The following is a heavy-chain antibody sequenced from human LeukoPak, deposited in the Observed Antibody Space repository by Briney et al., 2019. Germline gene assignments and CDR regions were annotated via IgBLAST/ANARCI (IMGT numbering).Heavy chain of an antibody. CDR2: IWYDGRNK. CDR3: ARDGGSSGYHDALGI. D-gene: IGHD3-22*01. Sequence: GGSLRLSCAASGFTFSSCGMHWVRQAPGRGLEWVALIWYDGRNKYYADSVKGRFTISRDNSKNTLSLQLNSLRDEDTAVYYCARDGGSSGYHDALGIWGQGTMVTVSA. CDR1: GFTFSSCG. V-gene: IGHV3-33*01. J-gene: IGHJ3*02.